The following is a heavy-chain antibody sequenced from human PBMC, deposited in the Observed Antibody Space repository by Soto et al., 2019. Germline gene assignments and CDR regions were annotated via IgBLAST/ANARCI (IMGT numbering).Heavy chain of an antibody. CDR1: GFTFSSYG. D-gene: IGHD3-9*01. J-gene: IGHJ5*02. V-gene: IGHV3-30*18. CDR2: ISYDGSTK. CDR3: AKERLRYFDWLPFDP. Sequence: QVQLVESGGGVVQPGRSLRLSCAASGFTFSSYGMHWVRQAPGKGLEWVAVISYDGSTKYYADSVKGRFTISRDNSKNTLYLQMNSLRAEDTAVYYCAKERLRYFDWLPFDPWGQGTLVTVSS.